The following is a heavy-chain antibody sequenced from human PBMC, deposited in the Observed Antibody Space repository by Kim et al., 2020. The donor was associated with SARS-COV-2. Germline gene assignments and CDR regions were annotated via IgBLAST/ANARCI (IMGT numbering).Heavy chain of an antibody. CDR2: IYYSGST. J-gene: IGHJ4*02. V-gene: IGHV4-59*01. D-gene: IGHD1-26*01. Sequence: SETLSLTCTVSGGSISSYYWSWIRQPPGKGLEWIGYIYYSGSTNYNPSLKSRVTISVDTSKNQFSLKLSSVTAADTAVYYCARMRGGATRPNYYFDYWGQGTLVTVSS. CDR3: ARMRGGATRPNYYFDY. CDR1: GGSISSYY.